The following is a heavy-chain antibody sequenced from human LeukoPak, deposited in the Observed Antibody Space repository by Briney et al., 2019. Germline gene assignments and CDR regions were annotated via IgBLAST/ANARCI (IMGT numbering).Heavy chain of an antibody. V-gene: IGHV3-48*02. CDR2: ISSSSSTI. D-gene: IGHD1-1*01. CDR3: ARDTGEVEPSWYFDH. J-gene: IGHJ4*02. CDR1: GFTFSSYS. Sequence: GGSLRLSCAASGFTFSSYSMTWVRQAPGKGLEWVSYISSSSSTIYYADSVKGRFTISRDNAKNSLYLQMNSLRDEDTAVYYCARDTGEVEPSWYFDHWGQGTLVSVSS.